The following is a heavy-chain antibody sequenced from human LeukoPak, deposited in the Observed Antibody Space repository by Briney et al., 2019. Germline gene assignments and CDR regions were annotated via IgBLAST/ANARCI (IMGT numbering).Heavy chain of an antibody. J-gene: IGHJ5*02. CDR1: GGSISSYY. Sequence: SETLSLTCTVSGGSISSYYWSWIRQPPGKGLEWIGYIYYSGSTNYNPSLKSRVTISVDTSENQFSLKLSSVTAADTAVYYCAKYVSTGWFDPRGQGTLVTVSS. V-gene: IGHV4-59*08. CDR2: IYYSGST. D-gene: IGHD5/OR15-5a*01. CDR3: AKYVSTGWFDP.